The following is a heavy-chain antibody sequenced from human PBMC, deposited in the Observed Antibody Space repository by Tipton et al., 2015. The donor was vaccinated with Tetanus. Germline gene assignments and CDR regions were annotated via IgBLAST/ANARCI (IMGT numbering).Heavy chain of an antibody. CDR3: ARDRAQVWFGDLDY. D-gene: IGHD3-10*01. Sequence: SLRLSCAASGFTFSSYGMHWVRQAPGKGLEWVAVISYDGSNKYYADSVKGRFTISRDNSKNTLYLQMNSLRAEDTAVYYCARDRAQVWFGDLDYWGQGTLVTVSS. CDR1: GFTFSSYG. J-gene: IGHJ4*02. CDR2: ISYDGSNK. V-gene: IGHV3-30*03.